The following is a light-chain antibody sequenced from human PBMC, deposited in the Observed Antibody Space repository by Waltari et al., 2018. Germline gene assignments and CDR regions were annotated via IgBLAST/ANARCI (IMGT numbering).Light chain of an antibody. CDR2: DVS. Sequence: QSALTQPASVSGSPGQSLTISCTGTSSDFGGYNYVSWYQQHPGKVPKLLIFDVSNRPSGVSNRFSGSKSGNTASLTISGLQAEDESDYYCCSFTSRSTWVFGGGTKLTVL. V-gene: IGLV2-14*01. CDR3: CSFTSRSTWV. J-gene: IGLJ3*02. CDR1: SSDFGGYNY.